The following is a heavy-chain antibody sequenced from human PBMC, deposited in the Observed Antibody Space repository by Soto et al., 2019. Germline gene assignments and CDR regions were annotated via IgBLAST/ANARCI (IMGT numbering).Heavy chain of an antibody. CDR3: VRENYGFCVGSFDY. J-gene: IGHJ4*02. V-gene: IGHV3-30-3*01. Sequence: QVQLVESGGGVVQPGRSLRLSCAASGFIFTGHAMHWVRQAPGKGLEWLAVISSDGNIIFYGDSVKGRFTISRDNSKNTLYLQMRSLRTEDTAVYYCVRENYGFCVGSFDYWGQGTLAIVSS. CDR1: GFIFTGHA. CDR2: ISSDGNII. D-gene: IGHD3-3*01.